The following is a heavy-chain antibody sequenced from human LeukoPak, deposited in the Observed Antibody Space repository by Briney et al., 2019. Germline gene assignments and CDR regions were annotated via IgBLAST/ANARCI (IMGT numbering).Heavy chain of an antibody. V-gene: IGHV3-30-3*01. Sequence: GSLRLSCAASGFTFSSYAMHWVRQAPGEGLEWVAVISYDGSNKYYADSVKGRFTISRDNSKNTLYLQMNSLRAEDTAVYYCARDICSSTSCYTGRFDYWGQGTLVTVSS. CDR2: ISYDGSNK. CDR1: GFTFSSYA. CDR3: ARDICSSTSCYTGRFDY. D-gene: IGHD2-2*02. J-gene: IGHJ4*02.